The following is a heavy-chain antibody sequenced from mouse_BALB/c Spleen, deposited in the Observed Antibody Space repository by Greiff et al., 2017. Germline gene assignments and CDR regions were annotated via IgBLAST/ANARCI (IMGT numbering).Heavy chain of an antibody. J-gene: IGHJ2*01. CDR1: GFTFSSYA. Sequence: EVQLVESGGGLVKPGGSLKLSCAASGFTFSSYAMSWVRQTPEKRLEWVATISSGGSYTYYPDSVKGRFTISRDNAKNTLYLQMSSLRSEDTAMYYCARQGYGNYPYYFDYWGQGTTLTVSS. V-gene: IGHV5-9-3*01. CDR3: ARQGYGNYPYYFDY. D-gene: IGHD2-10*02. CDR2: ISSGGSYT.